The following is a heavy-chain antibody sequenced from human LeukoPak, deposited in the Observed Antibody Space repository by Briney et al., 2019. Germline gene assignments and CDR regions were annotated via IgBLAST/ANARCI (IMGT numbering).Heavy chain of an antibody. Sequence: ASVKVSCKASGYTFTSYGISWVRQAPGQGLEWMGWISAYNGNTNYAQKLQGRVTMTTDTSTSTAYMELRSLRSDDTAVYYCAREQTTDWLSGEFDYWGQGTLVTVSS. V-gene: IGHV1-18*01. CDR3: AREQTTDWLSGEFDY. CDR2: ISAYNGNT. CDR1: GYTFTSYG. D-gene: IGHD3-9*01. J-gene: IGHJ4*02.